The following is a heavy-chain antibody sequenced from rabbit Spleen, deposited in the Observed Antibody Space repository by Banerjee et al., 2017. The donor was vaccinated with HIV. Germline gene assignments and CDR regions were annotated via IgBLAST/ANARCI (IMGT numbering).Heavy chain of an antibody. Sequence: ESGGGLVKPGTSLTLTCTASGFSFSGVYCMSWVRQAPGKGLEWIACIDSGSSGSTYYANWAIGRFTGSKTSSTTVTLQMTSLTAADTATYFCARMYTGTDCSNLWGQGTLVTVS. CDR3: ARMYTGTDCSNL. V-gene: IGHV1S40*01. J-gene: IGHJ4*01. CDR2: IDSGSSGST. D-gene: IGHD7-1*01. CDR1: GFSFSGVYC.